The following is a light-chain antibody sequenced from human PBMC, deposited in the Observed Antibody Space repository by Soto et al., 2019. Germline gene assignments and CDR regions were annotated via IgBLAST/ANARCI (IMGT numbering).Light chain of an antibody. CDR3: SSYTGSSTPLV. CDR2: EVS. CDR1: GSDVGGYNY. Sequence: QSVLTQPASVSGSPGKSITISCTGTGSDVGGYNYVSWYQQHPVTAPKLLIYEVSNRPSGVSNRFSGSKSGNTASLTISGLQAEDEADYYCSSYTGSSTPLVFGGGTKLTVL. V-gene: IGLV2-14*01. J-gene: IGLJ3*02.